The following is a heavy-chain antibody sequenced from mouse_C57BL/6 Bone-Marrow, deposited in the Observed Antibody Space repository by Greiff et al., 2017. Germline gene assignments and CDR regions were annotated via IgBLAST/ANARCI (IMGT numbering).Heavy chain of an antibody. V-gene: IGHV1-7*01. CDR2: INPSSGYT. J-gene: IGHJ3*01. D-gene: IGHD1-3*01. Sequence: QVQLQQSGAELAKPGASVELSCKASGYTFTSYWMHWVKQRPGQGLEWIGYINPSSGYTKYNQKFKDKATLTADKSSSTAYMQLSSLTYEDSAVYYCVRRILKAWFAYWGQGTLVTVSA. CDR3: VRRILKAWFAY. CDR1: GYTFTSYW.